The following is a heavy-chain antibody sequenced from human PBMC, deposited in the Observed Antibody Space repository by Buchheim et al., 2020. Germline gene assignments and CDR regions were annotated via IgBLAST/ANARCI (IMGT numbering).Heavy chain of an antibody. D-gene: IGHD3-10*01. CDR2: ISGSGGQR. CDR3: ARVTINYGSGSFDY. J-gene: IGHJ4*02. CDR1: GFTFSTYA. Sequence: EVQLLESGGGLVQPGGSLRLSCAASGFTFSTYAMTWVRQAPGKGLEWLSGISGSGGQRNYADSVRGRFTISRDNAKNSLYLQMNSLRAEDTAVYYCARVTINYGSGSFDYWGQGTL. V-gene: IGHV3-23*01.